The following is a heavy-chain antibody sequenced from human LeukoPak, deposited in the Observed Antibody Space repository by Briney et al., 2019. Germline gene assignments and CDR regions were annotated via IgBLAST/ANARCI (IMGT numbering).Heavy chain of an antibody. CDR2: TSCNGEVK. CDR1: GFILENHA. D-gene: IGHD1-1*01. J-gene: IGHJ4*02. CDR3: ARDFNWNEPYYFDY. Sequence: PGGSLRLSCVASGFILENHAMSWIRQAPGKGLEWVSGTSCNGEVKYYADSVKGRFTVSRDNSKDTLYLQMDSLGVEDTAMYYCARDFNWNEPYYFDYWGPGTLVTVSS. V-gene: IGHV3-23*01.